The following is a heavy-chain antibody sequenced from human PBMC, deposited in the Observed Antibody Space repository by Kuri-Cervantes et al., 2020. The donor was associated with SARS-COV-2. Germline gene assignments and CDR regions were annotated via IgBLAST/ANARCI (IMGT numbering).Heavy chain of an antibody. CDR3: ARDVKRITIFGVVIAYGMDV. CDR2: ISYDGSNK. CDR1: GSTFSSYA. V-gene: IGHV3-30-3*01. D-gene: IGHD3-3*01. J-gene: IGHJ6*02. Sequence: GESLKISCAAFGSTFSSYAMHWVRQAPGKGLEWVAVISYDGSNKYYADSVKGRFTISRDNSKNTLYLQMNSLRAEDTAVYYCARDVKRITIFGVVIAYGMDVWGQGTTVTVSS.